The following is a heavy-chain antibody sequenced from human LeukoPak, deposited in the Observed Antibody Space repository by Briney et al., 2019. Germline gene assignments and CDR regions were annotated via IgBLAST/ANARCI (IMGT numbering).Heavy chain of an antibody. CDR1: GFTFNNYA. J-gene: IGHJ4*02. CDR2: IGADGRGT. CDR3: ARRPGGTPDY. V-gene: IGHV3-23*01. Sequence: PGGSLRLSCAASGFTFNNYAMTWVRPAPGKGLEWVSAIGADGRGTDYADSVKGRFTISRDNSKNMLYLQMNTLRADDTALYYCARRPGGTPDYWGLGTLVTVFS. D-gene: IGHD1-26*01.